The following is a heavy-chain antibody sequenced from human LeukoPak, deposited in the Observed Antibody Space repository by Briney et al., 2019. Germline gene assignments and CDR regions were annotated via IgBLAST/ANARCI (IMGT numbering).Heavy chain of an antibody. D-gene: IGHD3-10*01. J-gene: IGHJ4*02. CDR3: ALTMVRGAFDY. V-gene: IGHV3-30-3*01. CDR1: GFTFSSYA. CDR2: ISYDGSNK. Sequence: GGSLRLSCAASGFTFSSYAMHWVRQAPGKGLEWVAVISYDGSNKYYADSVKGRFTISRDNSKNTLYLQMNSLRAEDTAVYYCALTMVRGAFDYWGQGTLVTVSS.